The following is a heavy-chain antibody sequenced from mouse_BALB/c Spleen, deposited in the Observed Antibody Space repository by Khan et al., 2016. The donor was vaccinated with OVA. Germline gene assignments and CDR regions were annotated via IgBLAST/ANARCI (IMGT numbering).Heavy chain of an antibody. D-gene: IGHD1-1*01. V-gene: IGHV3-2*02. Sequence: EVQLQESGPGLVKPSQSLSLTCPVTGYSITSGYAWNWIRQFPGNKLEWMGYISYSGSTSYNPSLRSRISITRDTSKNQFFLQLNSVTTEDTATYYCARKKYYGYAMDYWGQGTSGTVSS. CDR2: ISYSGST. J-gene: IGHJ4*01. CDR3: ARKKYYGYAMDY. CDR1: GYSITSGYA.